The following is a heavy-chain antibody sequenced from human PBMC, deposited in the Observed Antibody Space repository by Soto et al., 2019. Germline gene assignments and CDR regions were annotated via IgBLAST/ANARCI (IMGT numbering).Heavy chain of an antibody. CDR3: ARENSSWRIEYFQH. D-gene: IGHD6-13*01. CDR2: IIPIFGTA. J-gene: IGHJ1*01. V-gene: IGHV1-69*13. Sequence: GASVKVSCKASGGTFSSYAISWVRQAPGQGLEWMGGIIPIFGTANYAQKFQGRVTITADESTSIAYMELSSLRSEDTAVYYCARENSSWRIEYFQHWGQGTLVTVSS. CDR1: GGTFSSYA.